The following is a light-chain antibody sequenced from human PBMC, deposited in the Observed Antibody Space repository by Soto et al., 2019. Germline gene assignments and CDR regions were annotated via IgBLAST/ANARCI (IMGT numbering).Light chain of an antibody. V-gene: IGLV2-14*03. CDR1: SSDVGGYNY. CDR3: VSYASGSPPVV. Sequence: QSALTQPASVSGSPGQSLTISCTGTSSDVGGYNYVSWHQHHPGKAPKLMIYDVSNRPSGVSNRFSGSKSGNTASLTISGLQAEDEADYYCVSYASGSPPVVFGGGTKLTVL. CDR2: DVS. J-gene: IGLJ2*01.